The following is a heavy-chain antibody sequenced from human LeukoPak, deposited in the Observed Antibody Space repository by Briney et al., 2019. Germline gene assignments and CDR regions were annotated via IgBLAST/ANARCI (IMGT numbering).Heavy chain of an antibody. J-gene: IGHJ4*02. D-gene: IGHD3-3*01. CDR1: GFTFSSYA. CDR2: ISGSGGST. Sequence: GGSLRLSCAASGFTFSSYAMSWVRQAPGKGLEWVSAISGSGGSTYYADSVKGRFTISRDNSKNTLYLQMNSPRAEDTAVYYCATYYDFWSGYCDEPYYWGQGTLVTVSS. CDR3: ATYYDFWSGYCDEPYY. V-gene: IGHV3-23*01.